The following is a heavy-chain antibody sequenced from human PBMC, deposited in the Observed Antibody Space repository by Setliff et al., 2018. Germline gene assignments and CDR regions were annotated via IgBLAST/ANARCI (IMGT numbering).Heavy chain of an antibody. CDR2: ISCGADKT. CDR3: ARFAKCGGHCWNDY. D-gene: IGHD2-21*02. CDR1: GFDYA. V-gene: IGHV3-23*01. Sequence: PGGSLRLSCVVSGFDYATSWVRQAPGKRLEWVSSISCGADKTYYADSVRGRFTISRDNSKNILYLQMNSLRPEDTAVYYCARFAKCGGHCWNDYWGQGTRVTVSS. J-gene: IGHJ4*02.